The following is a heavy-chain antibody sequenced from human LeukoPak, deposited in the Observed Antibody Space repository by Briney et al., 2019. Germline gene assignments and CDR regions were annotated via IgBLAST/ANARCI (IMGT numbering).Heavy chain of an antibody. Sequence: GGSLRLSCAASGFTFSSYGMHWVRQAPGKGLEWVSYISSSSSTIYYADSVKGRFTISRDNAKNSLYLQMNSLRAEDTAVYYCARDVDIVVVPAAPGYWGQGTLVTVSS. J-gene: IGHJ4*02. V-gene: IGHV3-48*01. D-gene: IGHD2-2*01. CDR1: GFTFSSYG. CDR3: ARDVDIVVVPAAPGY. CDR2: ISSSSSTI.